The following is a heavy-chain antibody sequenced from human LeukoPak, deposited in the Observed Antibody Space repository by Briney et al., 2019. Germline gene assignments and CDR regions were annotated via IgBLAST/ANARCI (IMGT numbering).Heavy chain of an antibody. CDR3: ARDQEGFDY. Sequence: ASVKVSCKASGYTFTRNYIHWARQAPGQGLEWMGMIYPRDGSTSYAQKFQGRVTVTRDTSTSTVHMELSGLRSEDTAVYYCARDQEGFDYWGQGTLVTVSS. J-gene: IGHJ4*02. CDR1: GYTFTRNY. V-gene: IGHV1-46*01. CDR2: IYPRDGST.